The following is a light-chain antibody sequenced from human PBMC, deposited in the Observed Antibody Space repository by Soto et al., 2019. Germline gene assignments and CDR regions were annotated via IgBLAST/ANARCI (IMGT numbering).Light chain of an antibody. CDR1: RSLSRNSNNKHC. Sequence: DMVLTQSPGSLAVSLGVPGTVSCRSIRSLSRNSNNKHCSAWYQQKHGQPHNLLISSAYTRESGVTDRFSGSGSGEDSTITISSLQAEDVAVYYCQQYYSIPTFGHGTKVDIK. CDR3: QQYYSIPT. CDR2: SAY. V-gene: IGKV4-1*01. J-gene: IGKJ1*01.